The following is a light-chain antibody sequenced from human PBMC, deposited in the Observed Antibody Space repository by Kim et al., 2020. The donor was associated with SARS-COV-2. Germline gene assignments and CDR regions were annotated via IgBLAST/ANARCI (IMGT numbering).Light chain of an antibody. CDR2: AAS. J-gene: IGKJ4*01. CDR1: QSINID. Sequence: ASVGDRITITCRTSQSINIDLNWYQQKPGKAPQLLIYAASTLQSGVPSRFSGSGSGTDFTLTISNLQPEDFATYFCQQGLETPLTFGGGTKVDIK. V-gene: IGKV1-39*01. CDR3: QQGLETPLT.